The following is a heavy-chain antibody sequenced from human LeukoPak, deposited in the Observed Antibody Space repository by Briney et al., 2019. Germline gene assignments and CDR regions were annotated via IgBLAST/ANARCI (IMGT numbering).Heavy chain of an antibody. D-gene: IGHD6-19*01. V-gene: IGHV4-39*01. CDR1: GGSISSSSYY. CDR3: ASPSGYSSGWRLVAPFDY. J-gene: IGHJ4*02. CDR2: IYYSGST. Sequence: SETLSLTSTVSGGSISSSSYYWGWIRQPPGKGLEWIGSIYYSGSTYYNPSLKSRVTISVYTSKNQFSLKLGSVTAADTAVYYCASPSGYSSGWRLVAPFDYWGQGTLVSVSS.